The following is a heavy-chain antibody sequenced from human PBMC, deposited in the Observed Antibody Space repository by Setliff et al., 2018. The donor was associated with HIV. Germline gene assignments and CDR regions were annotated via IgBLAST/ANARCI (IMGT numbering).Heavy chain of an antibody. V-gene: IGHV1-18*01. D-gene: IGHD3-16*01. CDR2: MSTYSGNT. J-gene: IGHJ6*03. CDR3: ARTVKTTLGDLLSPYYYYMDL. CDR1: GYTFINYG. Sequence: VASVKVSCKASGYTFINYGITWVRQAPGQGLEWMGWMSTYSGNTDYAQNVQGRFTMTSDTSTTTAYMELRNLRSNDSAVYYCARTVKTTLGDLLSPYYYYMDLWGKGTTVTVSS.